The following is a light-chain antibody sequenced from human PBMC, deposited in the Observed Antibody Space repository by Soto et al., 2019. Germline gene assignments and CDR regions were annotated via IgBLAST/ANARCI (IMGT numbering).Light chain of an antibody. V-gene: IGLV2-23*03. CDR1: SSDVGSYNL. J-gene: IGLJ1*01. CDR2: EGS. CDR3: CSYAGSSTFV. Sequence: LTQPRSVSGSPGQSVTISCTGTSSDVGSYNLVSWYQQHPGKAPKLMIYEGSKRPSGVSNRFSGSKSGNTASLTISGLQAEDEADYYCCSYAGSSTFVFGTGTKVTVL.